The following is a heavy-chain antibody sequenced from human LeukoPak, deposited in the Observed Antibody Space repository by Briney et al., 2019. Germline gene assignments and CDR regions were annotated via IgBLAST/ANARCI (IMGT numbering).Heavy chain of an antibody. J-gene: IGHJ4*02. D-gene: IGHD1-26*01. CDR3: ARDLFSGSYQEDF. CDR1: GFTLSSYW. CDR2: IKYDGSGK. V-gene: IGHV3-7*01. Sequence: GGSLRLSCAASGFTLSSYWMSWVRQAPGKGLERVANIKYDGSGKYYADSVKGRFTISRDDAKNSLYLEMNRLRVEDTAVYYCARDLFSGSYQEDFWGQGTLVTVSS.